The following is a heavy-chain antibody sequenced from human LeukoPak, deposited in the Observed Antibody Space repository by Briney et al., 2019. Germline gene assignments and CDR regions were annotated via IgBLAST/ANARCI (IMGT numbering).Heavy chain of an antibody. CDR1: GAPISSHY. Sequence: SETLSLTCTVSGAPISSHYWSWVRQTPGKGLEWIGYISASGSTTYDPSLKGRVTILGDTSNNQFSLRLTSVTAADTAVYYCARHATRSISVPWLDPWGQGTLVTVSS. V-gene: IGHV4-59*08. D-gene: IGHD6-6*01. CDR3: ARHATRSISVPWLDP. CDR2: ISASGST. J-gene: IGHJ5*02.